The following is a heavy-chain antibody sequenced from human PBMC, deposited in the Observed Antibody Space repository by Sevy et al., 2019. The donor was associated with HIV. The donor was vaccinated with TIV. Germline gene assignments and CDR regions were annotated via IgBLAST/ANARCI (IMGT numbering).Heavy chain of an antibody. CDR1: GFTFSSYA. V-gene: IGHV3-30*04. D-gene: IGHD2-15*01. CDR3: ARDQGAVVIVAATLFEY. Sequence: GGSLRLSCAASGFTFSSYAMHWVRQAPGKGLEWVAVISYDGSNKYYADSVKGRFTISRDNSKNTLYLEMNSLRTEDTAVYYRARDQGAVVIVAATLFEYWGQGTLVTVSS. CDR2: ISYDGSNK. J-gene: IGHJ4*02.